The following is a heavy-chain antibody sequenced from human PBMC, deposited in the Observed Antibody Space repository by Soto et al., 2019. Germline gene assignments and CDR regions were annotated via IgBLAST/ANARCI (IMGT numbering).Heavy chain of an antibody. CDR1: GFSFNNHA. Sequence: VQLLESGGGLVQPGGSLRLSCAASGFSFNNHAMTWVRQAPGKGLEWVSGIRGSGSTTHYADSVKGRFTISRDNSKYPLYLQMNSLRPEDTAVYYCAKDRLMITMVVVGAFDFWFLGTMVTVSS. CDR3: AKDRLMITMVVVGAFDF. D-gene: IGHD3-22*01. CDR2: IRGSGSTT. J-gene: IGHJ3*01. V-gene: IGHV3-23*01.